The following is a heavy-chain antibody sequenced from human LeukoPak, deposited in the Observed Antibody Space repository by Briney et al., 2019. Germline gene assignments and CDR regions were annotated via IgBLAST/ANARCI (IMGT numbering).Heavy chain of an antibody. Sequence: SETLSLTCTISSGSISSSSYYWGWIRQPPGKGLEWIGSIYYSGSTYYNPSLKSRVTISVDTSKNQFSLKLSSVTAADTAVYYCARLHYTSIAARADYWGQGTLVTVSS. CDR2: IYYSGST. D-gene: IGHD6-6*01. V-gene: IGHV4-39*01. CDR1: SGSISSSSYY. J-gene: IGHJ4*02. CDR3: ARLHYTSIAARADY.